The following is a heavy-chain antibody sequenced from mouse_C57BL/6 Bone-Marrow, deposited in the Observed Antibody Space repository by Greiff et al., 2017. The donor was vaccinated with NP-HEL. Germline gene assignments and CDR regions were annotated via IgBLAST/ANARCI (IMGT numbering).Heavy chain of an antibody. CDR3: ARATYYDYDGAMDY. CDR2: INPNNGGT. CDR1: GYTFTDYY. J-gene: IGHJ4*01. D-gene: IGHD2-4*01. Sequence: DVQLQQSGPELVKPGASVKISCKASGYTFTDYYVNWVKQSHGKSLEWIGDINPNNGGTSYNQKFKGKATLTVDKSSSTAYMELRSLTSEDSAVYYCARATYYDYDGAMDYWGQGTSVTVSS. V-gene: IGHV1-26*01.